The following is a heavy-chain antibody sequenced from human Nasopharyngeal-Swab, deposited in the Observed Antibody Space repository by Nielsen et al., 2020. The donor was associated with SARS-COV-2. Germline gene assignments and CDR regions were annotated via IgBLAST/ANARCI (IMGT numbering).Heavy chain of an antibody. Sequence: SETLSLTCTVSGGSISSYYWSWIRQLPGKGLEWIGYIYYSGSTNYNPSLKSRVTISVDTSKNQFSLKLSSVTAADTAVYYCARGLPSYYDSSGYYSDWGQGTLVTVSS. J-gene: IGHJ4*02. D-gene: IGHD3-22*01. CDR2: IYYSGST. V-gene: IGHV4-59*01. CDR3: ARGLPSYYDSSGYYSD. CDR1: GGSISSYY.